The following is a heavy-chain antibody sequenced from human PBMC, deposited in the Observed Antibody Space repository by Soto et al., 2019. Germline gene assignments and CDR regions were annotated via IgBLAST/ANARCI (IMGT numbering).Heavy chain of an antibody. CDR2: FSSSGGGT. CDR1: GFTFSNYA. V-gene: IGHV3-23*01. J-gene: IGHJ4*02. CDR3: TKANLYSSGANFFTYDY. D-gene: IGHD2-15*01. Sequence: GGSLSLSCTASGFTFSNYAMSWVRHAPGKGLEWVSTFSSSGGGTYYADSVKGRFTISRDNSQNTLYLRMNSPRAEDTAVYYCTKANLYSSGANFFTYDYWGLGTLVTVS.